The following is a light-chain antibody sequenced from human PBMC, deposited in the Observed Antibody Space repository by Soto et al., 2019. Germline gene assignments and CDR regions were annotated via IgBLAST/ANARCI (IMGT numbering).Light chain of an antibody. CDR2: EIS. J-gene: IGKJ1*01. CDR3: LQHFVYPRT. CDR1: QGISNY. Sequence: DIQMTQSPSSLSASVGDRVTITCRASQGISNYFGWYQQKPGKAPKRLIYEISTLQSGVPSRFSGSGSGTEFTLTIHSLQPEDFATFYCLQHFVYPRTFGQGNKVDIK. V-gene: IGKV1-17*01.